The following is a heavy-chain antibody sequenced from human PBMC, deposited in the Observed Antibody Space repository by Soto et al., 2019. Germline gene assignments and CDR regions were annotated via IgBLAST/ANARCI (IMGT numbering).Heavy chain of an antibody. D-gene: IGHD7-27*01. CDR3: ARGRYCLTGRCFPNWFDS. J-gene: IGHJ5*01. V-gene: IGHV4-30-2*01. Sequence: SETLSLTCAVSGGSISSGGYSWSWIRQPPGKGLEYIGYIYHSGFTYYNPSLKSRVTISVDRSKNQFSLKLSSVTAADTAVYFCARGRYCLTGRCFPNWFDSWGQGALVTVSS. CDR2: IYHSGFT. CDR1: GGSISSGGYS.